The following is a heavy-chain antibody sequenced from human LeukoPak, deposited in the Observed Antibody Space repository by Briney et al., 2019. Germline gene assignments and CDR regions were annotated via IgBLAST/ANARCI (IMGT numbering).Heavy chain of an antibody. D-gene: IGHD5-12*01. Sequence: GGSLRLSCAASGFTFSSYAMSWVRQAPGKGLEWVSILSGSGANTYYADSVKGRFTISRDNSKNTLYLQMNSLRAEDTAVYYCARSSGPASGYDAAFDIWGQGTMVTVSS. V-gene: IGHV3-23*01. J-gene: IGHJ3*02. CDR3: ARSSGPASGYDAAFDI. CDR1: GFTFSSYA. CDR2: LSGSGANT.